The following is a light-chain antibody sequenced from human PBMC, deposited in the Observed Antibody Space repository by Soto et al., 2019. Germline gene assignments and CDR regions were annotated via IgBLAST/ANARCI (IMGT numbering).Light chain of an antibody. CDR2: EVS. J-gene: IGKJ5*01. CDR3: MQSTQLPPT. CDR1: QSLLHITGETF. Sequence: DVVMTQTPLSLSVTPGQPASISCKSSQSLLHITGETFLFWYLQKPGQSPQLLIYEVSTRVSGVRDRFSGSGSGTDFTLEISRVETDDVGIYYCMQSTQLPPTFGQGTRLGIE. V-gene: IGKV2D-29*02.